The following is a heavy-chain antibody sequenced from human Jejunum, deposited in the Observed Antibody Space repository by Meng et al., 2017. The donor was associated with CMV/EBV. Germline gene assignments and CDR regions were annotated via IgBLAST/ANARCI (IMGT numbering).Heavy chain of an antibody. D-gene: IGHD3-9*01. J-gene: IGHJ6*02. Sequence: TFSGYWMSWVRQAPGKGLEWVANIKEDGSVKYYADSLKGRFTISRDNAKSSLYLQLNSLRAGDTAVYFCARSRNALVPYYDIPSLWGQGTTVTVSS. CDR3: ARSRNALVPYYDIPSL. V-gene: IGHV3-7*01. CDR1: TFSGYW. CDR2: IKEDGSVK.